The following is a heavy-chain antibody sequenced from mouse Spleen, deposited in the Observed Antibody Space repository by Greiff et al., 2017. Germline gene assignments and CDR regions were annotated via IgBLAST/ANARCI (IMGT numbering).Heavy chain of an antibody. Sequence: EVKLVESGGGLVKPGGSLKLSCAASGFTFSSYTMSWVRQTPAKRLEWVATISSGGGNTYYPDSVKGRFTISRDNARNTLYLQMSSLRSEDTAMYYCARRIYDGYLYYFDYWGQGTTLTVSS. J-gene: IGHJ2*01. V-gene: IGHV5-9*04. CDR3: ARRIYDGYLYYFDY. D-gene: IGHD2-3*01. CDR1: GFTFSSYT. CDR2: ISSGGGNT.